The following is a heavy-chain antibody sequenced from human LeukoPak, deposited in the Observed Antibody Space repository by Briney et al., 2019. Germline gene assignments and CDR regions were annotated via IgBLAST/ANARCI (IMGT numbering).Heavy chain of an antibody. J-gene: IGHJ4*02. V-gene: IGHV3-21*01. CDR2: ISSSSSYI. Sequence: GGSLRLSCAASGFIFRSYSMNWVRQAPGKGLEWVSSISSSSSYIYYADSVKGRFTISRDNAKNSLYLQMNSLRAEDTAVYYCARDGARGWYGDYWGQGTLVTVSS. D-gene: IGHD6-19*01. CDR1: GFIFRSYS. CDR3: ARDGARGWYGDY.